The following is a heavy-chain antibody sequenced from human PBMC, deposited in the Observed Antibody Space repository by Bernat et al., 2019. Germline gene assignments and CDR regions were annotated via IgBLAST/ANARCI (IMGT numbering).Heavy chain of an antibody. Sequence: EVQLVDSGGGLVQPGGSLRLSCAASGFTFTSYWMSWVRQAPGTGLEWVSTIKPDGSEKYYVNSVTGLFTTSRDNAENSLYLQMNSLRAEDTAVYYCATYHPFHYWGQGTLVTVSS. V-gene: IGHV3-7*03. CDR2: IKPDGSEK. CDR1: GFTFTSYW. CDR3: ATYHPFHY. J-gene: IGHJ4*02. D-gene: IGHD1-14*01.